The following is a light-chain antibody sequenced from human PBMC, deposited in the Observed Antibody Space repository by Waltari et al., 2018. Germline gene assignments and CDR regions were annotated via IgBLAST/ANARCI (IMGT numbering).Light chain of an antibody. Sequence: QAVLTQPSSLSASPGASASLTCTLRSDINIGAYRIYWYQQKPGSPPQYLLRYKSDSDKQQGSGGPSRFSGSKDASANAGILLISGLQSEDEADYYCMIWHSSAWVFGGGTKLTVL. CDR2: YKSDSDK. CDR3: MIWHSSAWV. CDR1: SDINIGAYR. J-gene: IGLJ3*02. V-gene: IGLV5-45*03.